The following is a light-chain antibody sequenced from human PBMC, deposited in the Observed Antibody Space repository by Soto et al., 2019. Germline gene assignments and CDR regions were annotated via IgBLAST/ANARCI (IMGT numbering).Light chain of an antibody. CDR3: QQYNNWPPLT. CDR1: ESVRSN. J-gene: IGKJ4*01. CDR2: GAS. Sequence: IVMTQSPATLSVSPGERATLSCRASESVRSNIAWYQQKPGQAPRLLIYGASTRATGVPVRFSGSGSGTEFTLTISSLQSEDLAIYYCQQYNNWPPLTFGGGTKVEIK. V-gene: IGKV3-15*01.